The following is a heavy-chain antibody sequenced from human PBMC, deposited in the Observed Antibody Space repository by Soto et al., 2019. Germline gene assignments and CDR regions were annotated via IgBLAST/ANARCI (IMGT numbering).Heavy chain of an antibody. CDR2: IWYDGSNK. CDR1: GFTFSSYG. Sequence: QVQLVESGGGVVQPGRSLRLSCAASGFTFSSYGMHWVRQAPGKGLEWVAVIWYDGSNKYYADSVKGRFTISRDNSKKTLYLQMNSLRAEDTAVYYCAVGGYGGKGQDDYWGQGTLVTVSS. J-gene: IGHJ4*02. D-gene: IGHD2-15*01. V-gene: IGHV3-33*01. CDR3: AVGGYGGKGQDDY.